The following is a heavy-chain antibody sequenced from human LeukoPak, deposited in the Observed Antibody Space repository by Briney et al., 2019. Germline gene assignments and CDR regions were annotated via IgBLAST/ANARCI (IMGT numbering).Heavy chain of an antibody. J-gene: IGHJ4*02. CDR3: ARGPLGYQLLFSY. D-gene: IGHD2-2*01. V-gene: IGHV4-31*03. Sequence: SQTLSLTCTVSGGSISSGGYYWSWIRQHPGKGLEWIGYIYHSGSTYYNPSLKSRVTISVDRSKNQFSLKLSSVTAADTAVYYCARGPLGYQLLFSYWGQGTLVTVSS. CDR1: GGSISSGGYY. CDR2: IYHSGST.